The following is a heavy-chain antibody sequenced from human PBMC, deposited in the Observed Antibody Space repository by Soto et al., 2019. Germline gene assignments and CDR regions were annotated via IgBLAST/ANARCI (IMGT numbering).Heavy chain of an antibody. D-gene: IGHD3-9*01. V-gene: IGHV4-34*01. CDR3: ARDILTGRMGIDV. CDR1: GGSFSGYY. J-gene: IGHJ6*02. Sequence: PSETLSLTCAVYGGSFSGYYWTWIRQPPGTGLEWIGEINHSGSTNYNPSLKSRVTISVDTSKNQFSLKLSSVTAADTAVYYCARDILTGRMGIDVWAQGTTVTVSS. CDR2: INHSGST.